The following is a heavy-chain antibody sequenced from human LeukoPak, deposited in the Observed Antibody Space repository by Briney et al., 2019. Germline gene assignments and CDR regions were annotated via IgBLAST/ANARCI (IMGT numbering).Heavy chain of an antibody. V-gene: IGHV3-9*01. CDR1: GFTFDDYA. D-gene: IGHD3-10*01. Sequence: GRSLRLSCAASGFTFDDYAMHWVRQAPGKGLEWVSGISWNSGSIGYADSVKGRFTISRDNAKNSLYLQMNSLRAEDTALYYCAKSFLYGSGSPLGYWGQGTLVTVSS. CDR2: ISWNSGSI. J-gene: IGHJ4*02. CDR3: AKSFLYGSGSPLGY.